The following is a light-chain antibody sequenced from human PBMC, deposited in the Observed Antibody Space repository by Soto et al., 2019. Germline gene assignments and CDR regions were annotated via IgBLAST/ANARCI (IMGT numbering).Light chain of an antibody. J-gene: IGKJ1*01. V-gene: IGKV3-15*01. CDR3: QQYNNWPGT. CDR1: QSVSSN. CDR2: GAS. Sequence: EIVMTQSPATLSVSPGERATLSCRASQSVSSNLAWYQQKPGQAPRLLIYGASTRATGIPARFSGSGSGTEFTLTISSLQSEYFAVYYCQQYNNWPGTFGQGTKVDIK.